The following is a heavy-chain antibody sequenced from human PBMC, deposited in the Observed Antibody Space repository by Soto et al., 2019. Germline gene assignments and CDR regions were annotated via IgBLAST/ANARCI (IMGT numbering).Heavy chain of an antibody. J-gene: IGHJ4*02. Sequence: SGPTLENPPHTLTLTSTFSGFSLSTSGFGVGLIRQPPGKALEWLAVIYWNDDKRYSPSLKSRLTITKGTSDNQVVLTMTNVDPVDTASYYCAHFNGYEEFEYWGQGTLVTVSS. D-gene: IGHD5-12*01. V-gene: IGHV2-5*01. CDR3: AHFNGYEEFEY. CDR1: GFSLSTSGFG. CDR2: IYWNDDK.